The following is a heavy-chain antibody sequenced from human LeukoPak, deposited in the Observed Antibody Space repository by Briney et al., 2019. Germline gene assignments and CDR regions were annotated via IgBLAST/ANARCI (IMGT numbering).Heavy chain of an antibody. CDR1: GFIFSNYW. D-gene: IGHD1-26*01. V-gene: IGHV3-7*01. CDR2: INQDGNHK. Sequence: AGGSLRLSCAASGFIFSNYWMSWVRQAPGKGLEWVANINQDGNHKFYVDSVQGRFTISRDNSKNTLYLQMNSLRAEDTAVYYCAVVNSGYVDYWGQGTLVTVSS. CDR3: AVVNSGYVDY. J-gene: IGHJ4*02.